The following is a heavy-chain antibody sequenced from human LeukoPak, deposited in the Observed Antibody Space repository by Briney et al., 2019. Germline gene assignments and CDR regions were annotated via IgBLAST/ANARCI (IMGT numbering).Heavy chain of an antibody. V-gene: IGHV6-1*01. CDR1: GDSVSSNSAA. CDR3: ARRRGSSSSRLRFDY. Sequence: SQTLSLTCAISGDSVSSNSAAWNWIRQSPSRGLEWLGRTYYRSKWYNDYAVSVKSRITINPDTSKNQFSLKLSSVIAADTAVYYCARRRGSSSSRLRFDYWGQGTLVTVSS. CDR2: TYYRSKWYN. J-gene: IGHJ4*02. D-gene: IGHD6-6*01.